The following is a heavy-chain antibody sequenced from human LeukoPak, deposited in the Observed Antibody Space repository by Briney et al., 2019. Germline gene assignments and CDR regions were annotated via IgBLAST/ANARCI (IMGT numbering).Heavy chain of an antibody. J-gene: IGHJ5*02. D-gene: IGHD2-21*01. CDR2: ISPNSGGT. CDR1: GYSFTDYY. CDR3: ARADRLHGGPYLIGP. Sequence: ASVKVSCKTSGYSFTDYYMHWVRQAPGQGLEWMGWISPNSGGTSAAQKFQGRVTMTRDTSITTVYMEVSWLTSDDTAIYYCARADRLHGGPYLIGPWGQGTLVTVSS. V-gene: IGHV1-2*02.